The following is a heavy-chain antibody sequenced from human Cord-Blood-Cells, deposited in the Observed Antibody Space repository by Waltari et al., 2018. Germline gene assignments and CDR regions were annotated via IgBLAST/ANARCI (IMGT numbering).Heavy chain of an antibody. CDR3: ARDTSLAAAGDY. J-gene: IGHJ4*02. Sequence: QVQLVESGGGVVQPGRSLRLSCAASGFTFSSYAMHWVRQAPGKGLEWVAVISYDGSNKYYADSVKGRFTISRDNSKNTLYLQMNSLRAEDTAVYYCARDTSLAAAGDYWGQGTLVTVSS. CDR1: GFTFSSYA. V-gene: IGHV3-30-3*01. D-gene: IGHD6-13*01. CDR2: ISYDGSNK.